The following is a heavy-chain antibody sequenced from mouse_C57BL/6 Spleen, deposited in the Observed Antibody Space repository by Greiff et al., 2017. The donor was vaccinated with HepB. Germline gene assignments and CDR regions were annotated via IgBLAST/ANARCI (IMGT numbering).Heavy chain of an antibody. CDR3: ARKGRLYAMDY. CDR1: GFSFTSYG. CDR2: IWRGGST. J-gene: IGHJ4*01. V-gene: IGHV2-2*01. Sequence: QVQLQQSGPGLVQPSQCLSITCTVSGFSFTSYGVHWVRQSPGKGLEWLGVIWRGGSTAYNAAFISSLSISKDNSKSQVFFKMNRLQADDTAIYYCARKGRLYAMDYWGQGTSVTVSS.